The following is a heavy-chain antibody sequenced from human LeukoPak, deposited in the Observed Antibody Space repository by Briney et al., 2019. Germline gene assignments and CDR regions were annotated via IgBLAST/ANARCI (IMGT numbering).Heavy chain of an antibody. J-gene: IGHJ3*02. CDR2: INHSGST. CDR1: GGSFSGYY. V-gene: IGHV4-34*01. CDR3: ARPPRWYHWKLDAFDI. D-gene: IGHD1-1*01. Sequence: SETLSLTCAVYGGSFSGYYWNWIRQPPGKGLEWIGEINHSGSTNYNPSLKSRVTISVDTSKNQFSLKLSSVTAADTAVYYCARPPRWYHWKLDAFDIWGQGTMVTVSS.